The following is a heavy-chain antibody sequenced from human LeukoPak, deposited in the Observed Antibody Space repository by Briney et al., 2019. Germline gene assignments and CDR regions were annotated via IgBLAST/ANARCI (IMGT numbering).Heavy chain of an antibody. Sequence: PGGSLRLSCAASGFTVSSNYMSWVRQAPGKGLEWVAVISYDGASKYYADSVKGRFTISRGNSKNTLYLQMNSLRPEDTAVYYCAKESLDGYSSGWFDYWGQGTLVTVSS. D-gene: IGHD6-19*01. J-gene: IGHJ4*02. CDR3: AKESLDGYSSGWFDY. V-gene: IGHV3-30*18. CDR2: ISYDGASK. CDR1: GFTVSSNY.